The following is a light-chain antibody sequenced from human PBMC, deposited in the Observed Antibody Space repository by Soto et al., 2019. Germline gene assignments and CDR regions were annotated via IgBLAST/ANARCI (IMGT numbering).Light chain of an antibody. CDR1: QAIGSW. V-gene: IGKV1-12*01. Sequence: DIQMTQSPSSVSASVGDRVTITCRASQAIGSWLAWYQQKPGKAPKLLIYTTASLQSGVPSRFSGSGSGTDFTLSISCLQPEDFATYFCQQANSFPWTFGQGTKVEIK. CDR2: TTA. J-gene: IGKJ1*01. CDR3: QQANSFPWT.